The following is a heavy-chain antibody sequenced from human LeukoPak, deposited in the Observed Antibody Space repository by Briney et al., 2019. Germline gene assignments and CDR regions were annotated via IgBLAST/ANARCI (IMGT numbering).Heavy chain of an antibody. CDR1: GFSFTNAW. D-gene: IGHD6-19*01. J-gene: IGHJ3*02. Sequence: GGSLRLSCAASGFSFTNAWMDWVRRAPGKGLEWGGRIKSKTDGGTAHYAAHVKGRFTISRDDSRNTLYLQMNSLKTEDTAVYYCTRENRHSSGWYGAFDIWGQGTMVTVSS. CDR3: TRENRHSSGWYGAFDI. CDR2: IKSKTDGGTA. V-gene: IGHV3-15*01.